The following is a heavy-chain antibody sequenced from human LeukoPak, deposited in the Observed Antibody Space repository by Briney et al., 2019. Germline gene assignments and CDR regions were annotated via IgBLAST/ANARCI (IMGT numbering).Heavy chain of an antibody. Sequence: GGSLRLSCAASGFTVSSNYMSWVRQAPGKGLEWVSVIYSGGSTYYADSVKGRFTISRDNSKNTLYLQMNSPRAEDTAVYYCAKDDLVDTATLDYWGQGTLVTVSS. CDR1: GFTVSSNY. D-gene: IGHD5-18*01. J-gene: IGHJ4*02. CDR2: IYSGGST. CDR3: AKDDLVDTATLDY. V-gene: IGHV3-66*01.